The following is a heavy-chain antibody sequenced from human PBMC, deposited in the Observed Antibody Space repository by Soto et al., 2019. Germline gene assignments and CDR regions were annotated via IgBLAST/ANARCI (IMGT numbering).Heavy chain of an antibody. CDR3: VRQGIGNLHGLVEI. CDR2: VYSTGGS. Sequence: QVQLHESGPGLVKPSETLSLTCTVSGGSIDGHNCAWIRQTPGKALEWIGYVYSTGGSGCNPSLIDRVTFSVATSRWQFSWLRRSVTAADTALYYCVRQGIGNLHGLVEIWGRGTTVTVSS. CDR1: GGSIDGHN. D-gene: IGHD1-1*01. J-gene: IGHJ6*02. V-gene: IGHV4-59*08.